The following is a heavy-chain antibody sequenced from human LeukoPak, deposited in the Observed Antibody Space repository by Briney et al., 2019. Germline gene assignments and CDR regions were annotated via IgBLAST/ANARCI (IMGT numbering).Heavy chain of an antibody. D-gene: IGHD6-19*01. J-gene: IGHJ5*02. CDR2: IHYSGTT. Sequence: SETLSLTCTVSGGSISGHYWSWIRQPPGKGLEWIGYIHYSGTTIYSPSLKSRVTISVDTSKNQFSLELSSVTAADTAVYYCARLIAVSNTADWFDPWGQGTLVTVSS. V-gene: IGHV4-59*11. CDR1: GGSISGHY. CDR3: ARLIAVSNTADWFDP.